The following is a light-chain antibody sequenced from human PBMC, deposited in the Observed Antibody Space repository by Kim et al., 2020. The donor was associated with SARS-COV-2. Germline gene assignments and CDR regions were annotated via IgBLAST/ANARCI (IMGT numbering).Light chain of an antibody. J-gene: IGLJ3*02. V-gene: IGLV2-11*01. Sequence: SPGQSVTISCTGTSSDVGGYTSVSWYQQHPGKAPKLMIYDVSKRPSGVPDRFSGSQSADTASLTISGLQAEDEADYYCCSYAGSWVFGGGTQLTVL. CDR1: SSDVGGYTS. CDR3: CSYAGSWV. CDR2: DVS.